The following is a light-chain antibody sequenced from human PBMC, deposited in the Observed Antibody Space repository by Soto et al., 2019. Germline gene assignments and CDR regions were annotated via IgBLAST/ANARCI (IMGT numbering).Light chain of an antibody. CDR3: QQRSNWIT. J-gene: IGKJ5*01. CDR1: RGISSY. V-gene: IGKV1-8*01. CDR2: DAS. Sequence: AFPMTQSPSSLSASTAHRVTIRCRASRGISSYFAWYQQKPGKAPTLLIYDASSLQSGVASRFSGSGSGTELTLTISRLQPDDFAVYYCQQRSNWITFGQGTRLEI.